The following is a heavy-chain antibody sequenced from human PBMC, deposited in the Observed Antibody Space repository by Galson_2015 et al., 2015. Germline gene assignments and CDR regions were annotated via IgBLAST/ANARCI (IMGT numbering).Heavy chain of an antibody. CDR1: GFTFSDHY. CDR2: ISSSSSYT. V-gene: IGHV3-11*06. D-gene: IGHD3-10*01. J-gene: IGHJ4*02. Sequence: SLRLSCAASGFTFSDHYMSWIRQAPGKGLEWVSYISSSSSYTNCADSVKGRFTISRDNAKNSLYLQMNSLRAEDTAVYYCARDFYYGSGSPWGQGTLVTVSS. CDR3: ARDFYYGSGSP.